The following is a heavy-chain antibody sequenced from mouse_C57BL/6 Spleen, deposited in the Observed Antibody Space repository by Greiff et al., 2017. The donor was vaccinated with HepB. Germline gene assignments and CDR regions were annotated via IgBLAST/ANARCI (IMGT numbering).Heavy chain of an antibody. Sequence: VQLQQPGAELVRPGSSVKLSCKASGYTFTSYWMHWVKQRPIQGLEWIGNIDPSDSEPHYNQKFKNKATLTVDKSSSTAYMQLSSLTSEDSAVYYCARDYDYDDYFDDWGQGTTLTVSS. J-gene: IGHJ2*01. CDR1: GYTFTSYW. D-gene: IGHD2-4*01. CDR3: ARDYDYDDYFDD. CDR2: IDPSDSEP. V-gene: IGHV1-52*01.